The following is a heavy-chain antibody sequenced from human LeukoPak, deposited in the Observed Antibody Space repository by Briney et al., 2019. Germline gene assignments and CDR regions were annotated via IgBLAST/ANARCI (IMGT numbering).Heavy chain of an antibody. CDR2: INPNSGGT. V-gene: IGHV1-2*02. CDR3: AIALRLPAATYYFDY. D-gene: IGHD2-2*01. J-gene: IGHJ4*02. CDR1: GYTFTGYY. Sequence: ASVKVSCKASGYTFTGYYMHWVRQAPGQGLEWMGWINPNSGGTNYAQKFQGRVTMTRDTSISTAYMELSRLRPDDTAVYYCAIALRLPAATYYFDYWGQGTLVTVSS.